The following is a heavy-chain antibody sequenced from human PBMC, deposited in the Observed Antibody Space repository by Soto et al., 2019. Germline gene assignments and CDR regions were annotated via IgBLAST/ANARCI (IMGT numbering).Heavy chain of an antibody. CDR2: ISAYNGNT. CDR1: GYTFTSYG. J-gene: IGHJ6*03. V-gene: IGHV1-18*01. D-gene: IGHD5-12*01. CDR3: ARFMEGWLRFGGHYYMDV. Sequence: ASVKVSCKASGYTFTSYGISWVRQAPGQGLEWMGWISAYNGNTNYAQKLQGRVTMTTDTSTSTAYMELRSLRSDDTAVYYCARFMEGWLRFGGHYYMDVWGKGTTVTVSS.